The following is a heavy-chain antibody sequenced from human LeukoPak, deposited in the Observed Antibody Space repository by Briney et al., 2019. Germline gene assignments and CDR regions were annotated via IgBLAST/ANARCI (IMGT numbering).Heavy chain of an antibody. Sequence: GGSLRLSCAASGFTFDDYAMHWVRQAPGKGLEWVSGISWNSGSIGYADSVKGRFTISRDNTKNSLYLQMDSLRAEDMALYYCAKDRSYGYGIDYWGQGTLVTVSS. V-gene: IGHV3-9*03. CDR1: GFTFDDYA. D-gene: IGHD5-18*01. J-gene: IGHJ4*02. CDR3: AKDRSYGYGIDY. CDR2: ISWNSGSI.